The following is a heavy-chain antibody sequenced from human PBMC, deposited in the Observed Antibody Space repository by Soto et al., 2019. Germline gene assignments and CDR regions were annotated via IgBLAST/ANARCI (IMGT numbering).Heavy chain of an antibody. CDR2: IDYSGRT. J-gene: IGHJ5*02. D-gene: IGHD4-4*01. CDR3: ARVPTP. Sequence: QVQLQESGPGLVKPSQTLSLTCTVSGGSISSGGYYWSWIRQHPGQVLEWIGYIDYSGRTYYNPPLTSRITQPVDTSKHQFSLKLSSVTAAATAVYYCARVPTPWGQGTLVTVSS. CDR1: GGSISSGGYY. V-gene: IGHV4-31*03.